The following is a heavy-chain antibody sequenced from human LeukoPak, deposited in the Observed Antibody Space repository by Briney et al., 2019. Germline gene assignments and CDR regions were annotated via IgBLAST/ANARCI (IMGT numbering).Heavy chain of an antibody. D-gene: IGHD6-19*01. CDR2: IYYSGST. V-gene: IGHV4-39*01. CDR1: GGSISSSSYY. CDR3: ARQRDSSGREYFDY. J-gene: IGHJ4*02. Sequence: PSETLSLTCTVSGGSISSSSYYWGWIRQPPGKGLEWIGSIYYSGSTYYNPSLKSRVTISVDTSKNQFSLKLSSVTAADTAVYYCARQRDSSGREYFDYWGQGTLLTVSS.